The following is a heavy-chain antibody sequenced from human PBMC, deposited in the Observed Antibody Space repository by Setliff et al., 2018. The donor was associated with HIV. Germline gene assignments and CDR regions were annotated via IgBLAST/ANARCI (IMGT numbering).Heavy chain of an antibody. D-gene: IGHD3-16*01. CDR3: ARDLIWGFDY. V-gene: IGHV3-48*01. Sequence: GGSLRLSCAGSGFTFSSYSMNWVRQAPGKGLEWVSYISGSGSGVDYADSVKGRFTVSRDNARSSLYLQLNSLRSEDTAVYYCARDLIWGFDYWGQGTPVTVSS. CDR2: ISGSGSGV. J-gene: IGHJ4*02. CDR1: GFTFSSYS.